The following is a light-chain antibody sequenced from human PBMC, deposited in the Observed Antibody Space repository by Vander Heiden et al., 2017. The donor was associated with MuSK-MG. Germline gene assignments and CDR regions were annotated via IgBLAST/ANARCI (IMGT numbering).Light chain of an antibody. J-gene: IGKJ4*01. V-gene: IGKV1-33*01. Sequence: DTQMTHSPSSLSASVGDRVTITCQASQDISNYLNWYQQKPGKAPKLLIYDASNLETGVPSRFSGSGSGTDFTFTISRLQPEDIATYYCQQYDNLPLTFGGGTKVELK. CDR2: DAS. CDR1: QDISNY. CDR3: QQYDNLPLT.